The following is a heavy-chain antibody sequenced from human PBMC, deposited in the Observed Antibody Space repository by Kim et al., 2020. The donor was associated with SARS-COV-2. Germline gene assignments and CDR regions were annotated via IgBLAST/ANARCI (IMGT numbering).Heavy chain of an antibody. CDR1: GFTFSSYA. D-gene: IGHD3-22*01. Sequence: GGSLRLSCAASGFTFSSYAMSWVRQAPGKGLEWVSAISGSGGSTYYADSVKGRFTISRDNSKNTLYLQMNSLRAEDTAVYYCAKPLYYYDSSGAFDYWGQGTLVTVSS. V-gene: IGHV3-23*01. CDR3: AKPLYYYDSSGAFDY. CDR2: ISGSGGST. J-gene: IGHJ4*02.